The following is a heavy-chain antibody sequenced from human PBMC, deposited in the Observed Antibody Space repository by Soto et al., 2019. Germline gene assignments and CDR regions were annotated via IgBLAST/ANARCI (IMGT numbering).Heavy chain of an antibody. CDR2: ISSSSSYI. D-gene: IGHD4-17*01. CDR3: ARTPRISTVTTGQDY. J-gene: IGHJ4*02. V-gene: IGHV3-21*01. Sequence: GGSLRLSCAASGFTFSSYSMNWVRQAPGKGLEWVSSISSSSSYIYYADSVKGRFTISRDNAKNSLYLQMNSLRAEDTAVYYCARTPRISTVTTGQDYWGQGTLVTVSS. CDR1: GFTFSSYS.